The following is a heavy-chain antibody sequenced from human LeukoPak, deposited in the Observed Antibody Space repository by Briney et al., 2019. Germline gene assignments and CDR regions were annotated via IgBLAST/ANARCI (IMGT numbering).Heavy chain of an antibody. CDR1: CGSISSYY. Sequence: SETLSLTCTVSCGSISSYYGSGIRQPPGKGLEWIGYIYYSGSTSYNPSLKSRVAISLDTSKNQFSLKLTSVTAADTAVYYCAGIHPGDLWGQGTMVTVSS. D-gene: IGHD3-10*01. V-gene: IGHV4-59*01. CDR2: IYYSGST. J-gene: IGHJ3*01. CDR3: AGIHPGDL.